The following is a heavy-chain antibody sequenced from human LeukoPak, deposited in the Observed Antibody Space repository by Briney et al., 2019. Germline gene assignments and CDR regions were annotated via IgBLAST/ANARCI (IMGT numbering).Heavy chain of an antibody. Sequence: SVKVSCKASGGTFSSYAISWVRQAPGQGLEWMGGIIPIFGTANYAQKFQGRVTITADESTSTAYMEMSSLRSEDTAVYYCARAGVVLMVYATDFDYWGQGTLVTVSS. CDR1: GGTFSSYA. V-gene: IGHV1-69*13. CDR2: IIPIFGTA. D-gene: IGHD2-8*01. J-gene: IGHJ4*02. CDR3: ARAGVVLMVYATDFDY.